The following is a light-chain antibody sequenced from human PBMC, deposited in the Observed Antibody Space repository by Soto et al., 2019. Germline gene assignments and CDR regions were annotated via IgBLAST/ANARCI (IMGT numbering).Light chain of an antibody. Sequence: DIQMTQSPSSVSASVGDGVTFTCRASQDIGSWLAWYQQKPGKAPRLLIYSASSLQSGVPSRFGGSGSGTDFTLTISSLQPEDFATYFCQQANSFPWTFDQGTKVEI. CDR2: SAS. CDR1: QDIGSW. J-gene: IGKJ1*01. V-gene: IGKV1-12*01. CDR3: QQANSFPWT.